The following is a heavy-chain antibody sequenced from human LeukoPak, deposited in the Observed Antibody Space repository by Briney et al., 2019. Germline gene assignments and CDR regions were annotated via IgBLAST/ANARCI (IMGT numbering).Heavy chain of an antibody. D-gene: IGHD3-3*01. J-gene: IGHJ5*02. Sequence: ASVKVSCKASGYTFTSYYMYWVQQAPGQGLEWMGWMNPNSGNTGYAQKFQGRVTMTRNTSISTAYMELSSLRSEDTAVYYCARAPRYYDFWSGYARGYNWFDPWGQGTLVTVSS. CDR3: ARAPRYYDFWSGYARGYNWFDP. CDR2: MNPNSGNT. V-gene: IGHV1-8*02. CDR1: GYTFTSYY.